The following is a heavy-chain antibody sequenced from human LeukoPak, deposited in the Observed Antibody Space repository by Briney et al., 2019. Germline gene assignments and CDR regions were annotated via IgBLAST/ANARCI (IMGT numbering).Heavy chain of an antibody. CDR3: ARAYAGTLSDF. V-gene: IGHV3-13*01. CDR1: GFTFSRYD. Sequence: PGGSLRLSCAASGFTFSRYDFHWVRQATGKGLEWVSGIGAAADTHYPGSVKGRFTISRENAKNTVYLQMNSLRAEDTAVYYCARAYAGTLSDFWGPGTLVTVSS. CDR2: IGAAADT. J-gene: IGHJ4*02. D-gene: IGHD6-13*01.